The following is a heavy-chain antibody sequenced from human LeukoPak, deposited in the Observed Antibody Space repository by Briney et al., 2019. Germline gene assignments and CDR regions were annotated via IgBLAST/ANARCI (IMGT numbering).Heavy chain of an antibody. CDR2: MNQDGSEK. Sequence: GGSLRLSCAASGFTFSSYWMSWVRQAPGKGLEWVAHMNQDGSEKYYVDSVRGRFTISRDNAKNSLYLQMNSLRAEDTAVYYCARSDYGSGTYCDYWGQGTLVTVSS. J-gene: IGHJ4*02. CDR1: GFTFSSYW. D-gene: IGHD3-10*01. CDR3: ARSDYGSGTYCDY. V-gene: IGHV3-7*01.